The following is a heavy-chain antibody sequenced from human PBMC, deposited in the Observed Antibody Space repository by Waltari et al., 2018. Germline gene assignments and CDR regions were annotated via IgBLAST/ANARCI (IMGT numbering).Heavy chain of an antibody. CDR1: GGSISSGSYY. CDR3: ARELYDFWSGGIDY. CDR2: IYTSGST. D-gene: IGHD3-3*01. J-gene: IGHJ4*02. V-gene: IGHV4-61*09. Sequence: QVQLQESGPGLVKPSQTLSLTCTVSGGSISSGSYYWIWIRQPAGKGLEWIGYIYTSGSTNYNPSLKSRVTISVDTSKNQFSLKLSSVTAADTAVYYCARELYDFWSGGIDYWGQGTLVTVSS.